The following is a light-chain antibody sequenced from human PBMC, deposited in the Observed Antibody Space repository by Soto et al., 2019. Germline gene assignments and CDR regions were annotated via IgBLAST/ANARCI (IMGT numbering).Light chain of an antibody. CDR2: AAT. V-gene: IGKV1-39*01. J-gene: IGKJ1*01. CDR1: QNISTY. CDR3: QRSYGTPRT. Sequence: DIQLTQSPPSLSASVGDRVTIACRASQNISTYLNWYQQKPGKAPNLLIYAATGLHSRVPSRFSGSGSGTDFTLTISSLQPEDFATYYCQRSYGTPRTFGQGTKLEIK.